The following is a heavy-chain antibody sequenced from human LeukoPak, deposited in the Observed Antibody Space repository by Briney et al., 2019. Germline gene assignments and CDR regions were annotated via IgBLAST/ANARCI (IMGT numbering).Heavy chain of an antibody. D-gene: IGHD5-18*01. CDR3: XXXXXXXXXXSYGSDAFDI. V-gene: IGHV5-51*01. Sequence: ESLKISCKGSGYSFTSYWIGWVRQMPGKGLEWMGIIYPGDSDTRYSPSFQGQVTISADKSISTAYLQWSSLKASDTAMYYCXXXXXXXXXXSYGSDAFDIWGQGTMVTVSS. CDR2: IYPGDSDT. CDR1: GYSFTSYW. J-gene: IGHJ3*02.